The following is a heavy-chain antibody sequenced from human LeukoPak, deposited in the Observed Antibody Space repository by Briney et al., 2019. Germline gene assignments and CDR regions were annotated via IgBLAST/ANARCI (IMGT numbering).Heavy chain of an antibody. CDR1: GFTFIDYY. CDR2: ISSSGSTI. Sequence: GGSLRLSCAASGFTFIDYYMIWIRQAPGKGLEWVSYISSSGSTIYYADSVKGRFTISRDNAKNSLYLQMNSLRAEDTAVYYCARDFSSSSWGPSCYMHVWGKGTPVTLSS. CDR3: ARDFSSSSWGPSCYMHV. D-gene: IGHD6-13*01. V-gene: IGHV3-11*01. J-gene: IGHJ6*03.